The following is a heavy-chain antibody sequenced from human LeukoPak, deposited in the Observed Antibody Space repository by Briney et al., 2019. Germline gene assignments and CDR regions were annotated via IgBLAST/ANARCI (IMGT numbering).Heavy chain of an antibody. Sequence: GGSLRLSSAASGFTFSSYSMNWVRQAPGKGLEWVSSISSSSSYIYYADSVKGRFTISRDNAKNSLYLQMNSLRAEDTAVYYCARVRAELAIKTYYYYYGMDVWGQGTTVTVSS. D-gene: IGHD1-26*01. J-gene: IGHJ6*02. CDR2: ISSSSSYI. CDR1: GFTFSSYS. V-gene: IGHV3-21*01. CDR3: ARVRAELAIKTYYYYYGMDV.